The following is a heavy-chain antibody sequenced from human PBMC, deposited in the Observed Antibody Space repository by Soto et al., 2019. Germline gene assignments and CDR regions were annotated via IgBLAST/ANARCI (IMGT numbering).Heavy chain of an antibody. CDR3: ARDQKNYYDSSGYIRYYYYGMDV. CDR2: ISAYNGNT. CDR1: GYTFTSYG. Sequence: GASVKVSCKASGYTFTSYGISWVRQAPGQGLEWMGWISAYNGNTNYAQRLQGRVTMTTDTSTSTAYMELRSLRSDDTAVYYCARDQKNYYDSSGYIRYYYYGMDVWGQGTTVTVSS. J-gene: IGHJ6*02. V-gene: IGHV1-18*01. D-gene: IGHD3-22*01.